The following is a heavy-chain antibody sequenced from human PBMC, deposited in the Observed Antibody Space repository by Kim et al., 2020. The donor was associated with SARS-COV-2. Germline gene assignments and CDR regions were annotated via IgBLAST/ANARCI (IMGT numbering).Heavy chain of an antibody. V-gene: IGHV1-69*01. CDR3: ARAGVDTAMVPNY. J-gene: IGHJ4*02. Sequence: YAQKFQGGVTITADESTSTAYMELSSLRSEDTAVYYCARAGVDTAMVPNYWGQGTLVTVSS. D-gene: IGHD5-18*01.